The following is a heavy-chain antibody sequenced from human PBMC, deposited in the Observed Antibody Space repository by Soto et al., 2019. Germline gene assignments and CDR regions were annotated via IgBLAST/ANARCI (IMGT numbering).Heavy chain of an antibody. CDR2: TSAYNGNT. CDR3: ARDRGIAVTIYYYYGMDV. CDR1: GYTFTSYG. V-gene: IGHV1-18*01. Sequence: ASVKVSCKASGYTFTSYGISWVRQAPGQGLEWMGWTSAYNGNTNYAQKLQGRVTMTTDTSTSTAYMELRSLRSDDTAVYYCARDRGIAVTIYYYYGMDVWGQGTTVTVS. D-gene: IGHD6-19*01. J-gene: IGHJ6*02.